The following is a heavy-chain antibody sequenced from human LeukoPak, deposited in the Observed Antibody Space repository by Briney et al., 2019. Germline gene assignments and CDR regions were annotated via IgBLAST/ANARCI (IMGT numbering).Heavy chain of an antibody. Sequence: GGSLRLSCTVSGFTFSNAWMSWVRQAPGKGLEWLGRLKSKTDGGTTDYAAPVKGRFTISRDDSKNTLYLQMNSLKTEDTAVYYCTTLLWFGEFSNPFDYWGQGTLDTVSS. CDR2: LKSKTDGGTT. J-gene: IGHJ4*02. V-gene: IGHV3-15*01. CDR1: GFTFSNAW. D-gene: IGHD3-10*01. CDR3: TTLLWFGEFSNPFDY.